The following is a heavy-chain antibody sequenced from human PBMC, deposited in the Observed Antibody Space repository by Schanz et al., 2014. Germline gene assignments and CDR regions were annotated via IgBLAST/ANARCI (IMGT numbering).Heavy chain of an antibody. Sequence: EVQLVESGGGLVKPGGSLRLSCATSGFTLNNAWMNWVRQAPGKGLQWVARIKSKTDGGTRDYAAPVKGRFTISTDDSKNTVYLQMNSLQTEDTAVYYCAKGPYYYYYMDVWGNGTTVTVSS. CDR1: GFTLNNAW. CDR3: AKGPYYYYYMDV. V-gene: IGHV3-15*01. J-gene: IGHJ6*03. CDR2: IKSKTDGGTR.